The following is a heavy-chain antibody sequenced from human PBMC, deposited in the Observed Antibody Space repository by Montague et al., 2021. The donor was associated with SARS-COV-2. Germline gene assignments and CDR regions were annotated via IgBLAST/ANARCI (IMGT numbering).Heavy chain of an antibody. CDR3: ARGNRDFPIVVLGASTRTYFDS. CDR1: GGSFRNYY. Sequence: SETLSLTCAVYGGSFRNYYWSWIRQSPGKSLEWIGEVDHSGNTNYNPSLNSRVTMSADISKNQFSVKLASATAADTGIYYCARGNRDFPIVVLGASTRTYFDSWGQGTPVTVSS. J-gene: IGHJ4*01. D-gene: IGHD2-15*01. V-gene: IGHV4-34*01. CDR2: VDHSGNT.